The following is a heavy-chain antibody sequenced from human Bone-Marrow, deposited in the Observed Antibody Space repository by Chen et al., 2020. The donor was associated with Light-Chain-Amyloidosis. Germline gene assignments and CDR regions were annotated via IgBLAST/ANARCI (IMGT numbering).Heavy chain of an antibody. D-gene: IGHD6-13*01. V-gene: IGHV3-9*01. Sequence: LVESGGGLVQPGRSLRLSCAASGFTFDDYAMHWVRQAPGKGLEWVSGISWNSGSIGYADSVKSRFTISRDNAKNSLYLQMNSLRAEDTALYYCAKSSYSSSFFLDAFDIWGQGTMVTVSS. CDR3: AKSSYSSSFFLDAFDI. CDR2: ISWNSGSI. J-gene: IGHJ3*02. CDR1: GFTFDDYA.